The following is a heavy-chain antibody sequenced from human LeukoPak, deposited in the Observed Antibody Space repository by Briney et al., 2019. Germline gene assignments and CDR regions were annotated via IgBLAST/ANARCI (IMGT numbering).Heavy chain of an antibody. J-gene: IGHJ4*02. CDR3: ASHTNYGGNPGDY. CDR1: GFTFSYYS. Sequence: GGSLRLSCAASGFTFSYYSMNWVRQAPGRGLEWVSSISSSSSYTYYADSVKGRFTISRDNAKNSLYLQMNSLRAEDTAVYYCASHTNYGGNPGDYWGQGTLVTVSS. V-gene: IGHV3-21*01. D-gene: IGHD4-23*01. CDR2: ISSSSSYT.